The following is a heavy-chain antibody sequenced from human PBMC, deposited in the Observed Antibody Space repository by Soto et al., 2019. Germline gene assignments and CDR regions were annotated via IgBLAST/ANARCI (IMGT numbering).Heavy chain of an antibody. V-gene: IGHV4-59*01. CDR2: IYYSGST. D-gene: IGHD7-27*01. J-gene: IGHJ6*02. CDR1: GGSISSYY. Sequence: PSETLSLTCTVPGGSISSYYWSWIRQPPGKGLEWIGYIYYSGSTNYNPSLKSRVTISVDTSKNQFSLKLSSVTAADTAVYYCAGAWGAYYYYYGMDVWGQGTTVTVSS. CDR3: AGAWGAYYYYYGMDV.